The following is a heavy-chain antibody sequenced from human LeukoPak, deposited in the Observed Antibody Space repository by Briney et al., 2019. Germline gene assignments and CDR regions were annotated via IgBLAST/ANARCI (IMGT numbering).Heavy chain of an antibody. CDR3: ARANERRITMVRGVLGPLYAFDI. CDR1: GGTFSSYA. Sequence: ASVKVSCKASGGTFSSYAISWVRQAPGQGLEWMGGIIPIFGTANYAQKFQGRVTITADESTSTAYMELSSLRSEDTAVYYCARANERRITMVRGVLGPLYAFDIWGQGTMVTVSS. J-gene: IGHJ3*02. V-gene: IGHV1-69*13. D-gene: IGHD3-10*01. CDR2: IIPIFGTA.